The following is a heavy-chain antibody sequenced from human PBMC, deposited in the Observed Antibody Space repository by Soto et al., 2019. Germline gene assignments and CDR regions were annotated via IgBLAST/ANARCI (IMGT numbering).Heavy chain of an antibody. CDR3: VRSRFVALGVTLVDY. V-gene: IGHV3-66*01. Sequence: EVQLVESGGGLVQPGGSLRLSCAASGFTVSNNYINWVRQAPGKGLEWVSIIYRGGSTYYADSVTRRFTIPRDNSKNPLYIQMTSLRAEYTAVYYCVRSRFVALGVTLVDYWGQGTLVTVSS. J-gene: IGHJ4*02. CDR1: GFTVSNNY. D-gene: IGHD3-16*01. CDR2: IYRGGST.